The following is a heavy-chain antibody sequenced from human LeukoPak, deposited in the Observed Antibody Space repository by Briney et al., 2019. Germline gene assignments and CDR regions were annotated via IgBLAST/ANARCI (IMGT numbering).Heavy chain of an antibody. CDR3: ATQSYYYDSSGYIPFSY. Sequence: GESLKISCKGSGYSFTSYWIGWVRQMPGKGLEWMGIIYPGDSDTRYSPSFQGQVTISADKSISTAYLQWSSLKASDTATYYCATQSYYYDSSGYIPFSYWGQGTLVTVSS. J-gene: IGHJ4*02. CDR2: IYPGDSDT. V-gene: IGHV5-51*01. CDR1: GYSFTSYW. D-gene: IGHD3-22*01.